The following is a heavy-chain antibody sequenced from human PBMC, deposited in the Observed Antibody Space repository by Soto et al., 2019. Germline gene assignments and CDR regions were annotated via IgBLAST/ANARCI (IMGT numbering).Heavy chain of an antibody. Sequence: SETLSLTCTVFGGSVSSYYWSWIRQSPGKGLEWIGYIYYSGSTKYKPSLKSRVTISVDTSKNQFSLKVSSATAADTAVYYCAGGGSIVVATRRLMDVWGKGTTVTVSS. CDR3: AGGGSIVVATRRLMDV. V-gene: IGHV4-59*08. J-gene: IGHJ6*03. CDR2: IYYSGST. CDR1: GGSVSSYY. D-gene: IGHD3-22*01.